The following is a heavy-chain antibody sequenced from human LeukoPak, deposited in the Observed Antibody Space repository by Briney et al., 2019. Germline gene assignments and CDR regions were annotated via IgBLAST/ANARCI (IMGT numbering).Heavy chain of an antibody. J-gene: IGHJ4*02. Sequence: PGGSLRLSCAASGFTFSSYGMHWVRQAPGKGLEWVAVISYDGSNKYYADSVKGRFTISRDNSKNTLYLQMNSLRAEDTAVYYCAKDQERYFDWLSILDYWGQGTLVTVSS. CDR1: GFTFSSYG. D-gene: IGHD3-9*01. V-gene: IGHV3-30*18. CDR3: AKDQERYFDWLSILDY. CDR2: ISYDGSNK.